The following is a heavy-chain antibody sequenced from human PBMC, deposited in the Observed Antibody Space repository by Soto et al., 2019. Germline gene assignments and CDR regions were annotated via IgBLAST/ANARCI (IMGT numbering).Heavy chain of an antibody. D-gene: IGHD1-26*01. Sequence: GGSLRLSCAASGFTVSSNYMSWVRQAPGKGLEWVSVIYSGGSTYYADSVKGRFTISRDNSKNTLYLQMNSLRAEDTAVYYCARDVSGSYHSYYYGMDVWGQGTTVIVSS. J-gene: IGHJ6*02. CDR1: GFTVSSNY. CDR3: ARDVSGSYHSYYYGMDV. CDR2: IYSGGST. V-gene: IGHV3-53*01.